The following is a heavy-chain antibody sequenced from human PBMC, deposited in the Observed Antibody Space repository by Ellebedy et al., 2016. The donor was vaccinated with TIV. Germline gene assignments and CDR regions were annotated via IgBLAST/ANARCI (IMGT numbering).Heavy chain of an antibody. D-gene: IGHD1-26*01. CDR3: AREPGGSYGGYFDY. J-gene: IGHJ4*02. V-gene: IGHV1-3*01. Sequence: ASVKVSCXASGYTFTSYAMHWVRQAPGQRLEWMGWINAGNGNTKYSQKFQGRVTITRDTSASTAYMELSSLRSEDTAVYYCAREPGGSYGGYFDYWGQGTLVTVSS. CDR2: INAGNGNT. CDR1: GYTFTSYA.